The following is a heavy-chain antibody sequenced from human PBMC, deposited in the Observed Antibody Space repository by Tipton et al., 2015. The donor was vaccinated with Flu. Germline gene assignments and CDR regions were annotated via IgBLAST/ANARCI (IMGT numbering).Heavy chain of an antibody. V-gene: IGHV4-59*01. CDR3: ARGDCSSTSCLDY. CDR1: GGSISGYY. CDR2: IYYSGST. J-gene: IGHJ4*02. Sequence: TLSLTCSISGGSISGYYWTWIRQPPGRGLEWIGYIYYSGSTNYNPSLKSRVTISVDTSKNQFSRKLSSVTAADTAVYYCARGDCSSTSCLDYWGQGTLVTVSS. D-gene: IGHD2-2*01.